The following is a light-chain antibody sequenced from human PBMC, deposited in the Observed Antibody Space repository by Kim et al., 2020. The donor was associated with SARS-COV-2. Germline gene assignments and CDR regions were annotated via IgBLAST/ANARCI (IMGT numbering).Light chain of an antibody. CDR3: QQYNNWPET. CDR2: GAA. V-gene: IGKV3-15*01. Sequence: VAPGERATLACRASQSVSSNLAWYQQRTGQAPRLLIYGAATRATGIPARFSGSGSGTEFTLTIRSLQSEDFAVYYCQQYNNWPETFGQGTKVDIK. CDR1: QSVSSN. J-gene: IGKJ1*01.